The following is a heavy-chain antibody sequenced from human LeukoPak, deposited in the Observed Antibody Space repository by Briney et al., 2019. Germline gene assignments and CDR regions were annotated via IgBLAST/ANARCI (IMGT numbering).Heavy chain of an antibody. CDR2: INHSGST. J-gene: IGHJ4*02. V-gene: IGHV4-34*01. CDR1: GGSFSGYY. Sequence: PSETLSLTCAVYGGSFSGYYWSRIRQPPGKGLEWIGEINHSGSTNYNPSLKSRVTISVDTSKNQFSLKLSSVTAADTAVYYCARVRYSGYVDYWGQGTLVTVSS. D-gene: IGHD5-12*01. CDR3: ARVRYSGYVDY.